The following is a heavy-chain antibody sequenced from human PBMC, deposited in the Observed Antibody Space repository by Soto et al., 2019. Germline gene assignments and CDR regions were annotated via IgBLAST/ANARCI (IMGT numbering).Heavy chain of an antibody. V-gene: IGHV5-51*01. J-gene: IGHJ3*02. Sequence: GGSLKVSWKGFGYRLSRYWVGWGGQVPGKGLEWMGIIYPGDSDTRYSPSFQGQVTISADKSISTAYLQWSSLKASDTAMYYCASSIAAAGNAFDIWGQGTMVTVSS. CDR3: ASSIAAAGNAFDI. CDR1: GYRLSRYW. D-gene: IGHD6-13*01. CDR2: IYPGDSDT.